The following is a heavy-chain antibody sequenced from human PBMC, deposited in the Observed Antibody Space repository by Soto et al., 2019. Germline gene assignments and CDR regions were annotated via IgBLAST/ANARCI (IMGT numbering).Heavy chain of an antibody. CDR2: ISAHNGNT. D-gene: IGHD1-1*01. V-gene: IGHV1-18*01. CDR3: ARGRYGDY. Sequence: QVHLVQSGAEVKKPGASVKVSCKGSGYAFTTYGITWVRQAPGQGLEWMGWISAHNGNTNYAQKLQGRVTVTRDTSTSTAYMALRSLRSGGTAVYYCARGRYGDYWGQGARVTVSS. J-gene: IGHJ4*02. CDR1: GYAFTTYG.